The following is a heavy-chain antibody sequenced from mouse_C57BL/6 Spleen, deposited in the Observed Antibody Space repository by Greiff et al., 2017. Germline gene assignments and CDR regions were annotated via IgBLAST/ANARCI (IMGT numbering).Heavy chain of an antibody. J-gene: IGHJ2*01. CDR3: AYGSFDY. Sequence: QVQLQQPGAELVMPGASVKLSCKASGYTFTSYWMHWVKQRPGQGLEWIGEIDPSDSYTNYNQKFKGKSTLTVDKSSSTAYMQLTSLTSEDSAIYYCAYGSFDYWGQGTTLTVSS. CDR2: IDPSDSYT. D-gene: IGHD1-1*01. V-gene: IGHV1-69*01. CDR1: GYTFTSYW.